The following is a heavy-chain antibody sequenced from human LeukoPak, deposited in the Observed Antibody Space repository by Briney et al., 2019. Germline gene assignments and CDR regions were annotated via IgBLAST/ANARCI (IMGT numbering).Heavy chain of an antibody. V-gene: IGHV3-21*01. D-gene: IGHD6-19*01. CDR3: ARGGWIDAFDI. Sequence: GGSLRLSCAASGFTFSSYSMNWVRQAPGKGLKWVSSISSSSSYIYYADSVKGRFTISRDNAKNSLYLQMNSLRAEDTAVYYCARGGWIDAFDIWGQGTMVTVSS. CDR1: GFTFSSYS. CDR2: ISSSSSYI. J-gene: IGHJ3*02.